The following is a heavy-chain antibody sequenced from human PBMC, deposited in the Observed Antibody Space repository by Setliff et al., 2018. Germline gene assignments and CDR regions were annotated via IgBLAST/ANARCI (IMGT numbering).Heavy chain of an antibody. CDR1: ELIFSHTW. J-gene: IGHJ4*02. Sequence: LRLSCAAPELIFSHTWMNWVRQAPGKGLEWVANIKQDGSEKYYVDSVKGRFSISRDNAKNSLYLQMNSLRAEDTAVYYCARDPHFDSWGQGTLVTVSS. CDR2: IKQDGSEK. CDR3: ARDPHFDS. V-gene: IGHV3-7*01.